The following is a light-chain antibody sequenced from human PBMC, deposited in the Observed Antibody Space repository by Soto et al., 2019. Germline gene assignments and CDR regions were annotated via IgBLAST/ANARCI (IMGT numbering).Light chain of an antibody. V-gene: IGKV3-20*01. CDR2: GSS. J-gene: IGKJ1*01. CDR3: QQYDISPQT. Sequence: EIVLTQSPGTLSLSPGERATLSCRASQSLNSFYLAWYQQKPGQAPRLLIYGSSNRTTGIQDRFSGSGSGTEYTLTISRLDHEDFAVYYCQQYDISPQTFGQGTQVEVK. CDR1: QSLNSFY.